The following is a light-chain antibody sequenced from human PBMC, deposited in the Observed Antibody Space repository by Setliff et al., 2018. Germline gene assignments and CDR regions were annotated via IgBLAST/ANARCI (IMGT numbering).Light chain of an antibody. V-gene: IGLV1-44*01. J-gene: IGLJ1*01. Sequence: QSVLAQPPSTSGTPGQKVTISCSGGSSNIGINTVNWYQQFPGTAPKLLIYSNDQRPSGVPDRFSGSKSGTSASLAISGLQSEDESYYYCAAWDDSLNGLYVFGTGTKVTVL. CDR2: SND. CDR3: AAWDDSLNGLYV. CDR1: SSNIGINT.